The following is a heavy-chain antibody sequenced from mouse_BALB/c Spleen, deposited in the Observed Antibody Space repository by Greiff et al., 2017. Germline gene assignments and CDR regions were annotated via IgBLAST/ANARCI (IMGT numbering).Heavy chain of an antibody. CDR2: IWGGGST. Sequence: VKLMESGPGLVAPSQSLSITCTVSGFSLSRYSVHWVRQPPGKGLEWLGMIWGGGSTDYNSALKSRLSISKDNSKSQVFLKMNSLQTDDTAMYYCARNLWITTRYYAMDYWGQGTSVTVSS. V-gene: IGHV2-6-4*01. CDR1: GFSLSRYS. CDR3: ARNLWITTRYYAMDY. J-gene: IGHJ4*01. D-gene: IGHD2-4*01.